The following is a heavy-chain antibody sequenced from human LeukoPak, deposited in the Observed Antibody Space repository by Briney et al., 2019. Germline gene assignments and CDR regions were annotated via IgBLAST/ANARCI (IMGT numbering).Heavy chain of an antibody. CDR3: ARDDIVATISQVPYGMDV. V-gene: IGHV3-48*03. J-gene: IGHJ6*04. D-gene: IGHD5-12*01. CDR1: GFTFSSYE. CDR2: ISSSGSTI. Sequence: GSLRLSCAASGFTFSSYEMNWVRQAPGKGLEWVSYISSSGSTIYYADSVKGRFTISRDNAKDSLYLQMNSLRAEDTAVHYCARDDIVATISQVPYGMDVWGKGTTVTVSS.